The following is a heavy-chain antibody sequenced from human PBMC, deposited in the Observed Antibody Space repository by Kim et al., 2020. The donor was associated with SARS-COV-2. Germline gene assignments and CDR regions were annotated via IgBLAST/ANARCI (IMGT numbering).Heavy chain of an antibody. CDR3: ASQTYYYDSSGYYYGAGYFDY. D-gene: IGHD3-22*01. CDR2: IYYSGST. Sequence: SETLSLTCTVSGGSISSGDYYWSWIRQPPGKGLEWIGYIYYSGSTYYNPSLKSRVTISVDTSKNQFSLKLSSVTAADTAVYYCASQTYYYDSSGYYYGAGYFDYWGQGTLVTVSS. CDR1: GGSISSGDYY. V-gene: IGHV4-30-4*01. J-gene: IGHJ4*02.